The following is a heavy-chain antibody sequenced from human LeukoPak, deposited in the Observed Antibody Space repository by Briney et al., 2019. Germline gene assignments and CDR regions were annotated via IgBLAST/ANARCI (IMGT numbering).Heavy chain of an antibody. V-gene: IGHV4-59*01. CDR2: IYYSGYT. CDR1: GGSISSYY. J-gene: IGHJ4*02. Sequence: SETLSLTCTVSGGSISSYYWSWIRQPPGKGLEWIGYIYYSGYTNYNPSLKSRVTISVDTSKNQFSLKLSSVTAADTAVYYCARRMDCSGGSCYSWDYWGQGTLVTVSS. CDR3: ARRMDCSGGSCYSWDY. D-gene: IGHD2-15*01.